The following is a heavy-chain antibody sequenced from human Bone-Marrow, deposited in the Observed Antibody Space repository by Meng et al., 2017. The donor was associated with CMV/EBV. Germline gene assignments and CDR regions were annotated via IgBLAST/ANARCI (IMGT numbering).Heavy chain of an antibody. Sequence: SETLSLTCTVSGGSISSYYWSWIRQPPGKGLEWIGYIYYSGSTYYNPSLKSRVTISVDTSKNQFSLKLSSVTAADTAVYYCARDSGGLTPYRYFDYWGEGTLVTVSS. D-gene: IGHD1-26*01. V-gene: IGHV4-59*12. CDR3: ARDSGGLTPYRYFDY. CDR2: IYYSGST. CDR1: GGSISSYY. J-gene: IGHJ4*02.